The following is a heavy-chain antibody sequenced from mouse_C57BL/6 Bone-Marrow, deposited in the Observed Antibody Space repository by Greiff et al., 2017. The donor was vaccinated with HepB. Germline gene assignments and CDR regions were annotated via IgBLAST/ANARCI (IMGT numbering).Heavy chain of an antibody. D-gene: IGHD2-5*01. CDR3: ARRGTGAYYSNFYFDY. Sequence: AAGGVDFSRYWMSWVRRAPGKGLEWIGEINPDSSTINYAPSLKDKFIISRDNAKNTLYLQMSKVRSEDTALYYCARRGTGAYYSNFYFDYWGQGTTLTVSS. CDR1: GVDFSRYW. CDR2: INPDSSTI. J-gene: IGHJ2*01. V-gene: IGHV4-1*01.